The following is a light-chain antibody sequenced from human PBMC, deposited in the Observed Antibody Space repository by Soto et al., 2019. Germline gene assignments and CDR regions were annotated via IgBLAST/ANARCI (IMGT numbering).Light chain of an antibody. CDR1: QSVSSN. CDR3: QQYGSSVSIT. Sequence: EIVLTQSPATLSLSPGERATLSCRASQSVSSNLAWYRQKPGQAPRLLIYDSSNRAAGIPDRFSGSGSGTDFTLTISRLEPEDFAVYYCQQYGSSVSITFGQGTRLEIK. CDR2: DSS. J-gene: IGKJ5*01. V-gene: IGKV3-20*01.